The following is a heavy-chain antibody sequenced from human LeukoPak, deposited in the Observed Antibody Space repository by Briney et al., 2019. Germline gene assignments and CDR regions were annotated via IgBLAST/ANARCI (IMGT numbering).Heavy chain of an antibody. Sequence: GESLKISCKGSGFSFTSYWIGWVRQMPGKGLEWMGFIYLGDSDTRYSPSFRGGVTISADKSISTADLQWSSLKASDTAMYYCARRGSSWTFDYWGQGTLVTVSS. V-gene: IGHV5-51*01. D-gene: IGHD6-13*01. CDR1: GFSFTSYW. J-gene: IGHJ4*02. CDR3: ARRGSSWTFDY. CDR2: IYLGDSDT.